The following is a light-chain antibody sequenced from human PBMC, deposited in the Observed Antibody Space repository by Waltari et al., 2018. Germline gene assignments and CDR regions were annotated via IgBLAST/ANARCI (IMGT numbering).Light chain of an antibody. J-gene: IGKJ1*01. CDR3: QQFNDWSPKT. Sequence: EIVLTQSPATPSVSPGERATPSGRASQSVSNNLAWYQQQPGHAPRHLIYGASTRATGIPARFSGSGSWTEFTLTISSVQSEDFAVYYCQQFNDWSPKTFGQGTKVEIK. V-gene: IGKV3-15*01. CDR2: GAS. CDR1: QSVSNN.